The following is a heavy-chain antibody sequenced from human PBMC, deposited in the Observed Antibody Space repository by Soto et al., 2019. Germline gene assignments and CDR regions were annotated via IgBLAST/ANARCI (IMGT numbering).Heavy chain of an antibody. CDR2: IYHSGST. J-gene: IGHJ3*02. Sequence: SETLSLTCAVSGSSISSGYYWGWIRQPPGKGLEWIGSIYHSGSTYYNPSLKSRVTISVDTSKSQFSLKLSSVTAADTAVYYCARGSLGAFDIWGQGTMVTVSS. V-gene: IGHV4-38-2*01. D-gene: IGHD3-10*01. CDR1: GSSISSGYY. CDR3: ARGSLGAFDI.